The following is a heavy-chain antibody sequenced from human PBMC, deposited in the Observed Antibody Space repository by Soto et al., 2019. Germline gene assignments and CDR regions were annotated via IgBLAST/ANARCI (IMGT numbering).Heavy chain of an antibody. Sequence: GASVKVSCKASGYTFTSYAMHWVRQAPGQRLEWMGWINAGNGNTKYSQKFQGRVTITRDTSASTAYMELSSLRSDDTAVYYCASHYYDSSGYYQLGAFDIWGQGTMVTVSS. J-gene: IGHJ3*02. D-gene: IGHD3-22*01. CDR2: INAGNGNT. CDR3: ASHYYDSSGYYQLGAFDI. CDR1: GYTFTSYA. V-gene: IGHV1-3*01.